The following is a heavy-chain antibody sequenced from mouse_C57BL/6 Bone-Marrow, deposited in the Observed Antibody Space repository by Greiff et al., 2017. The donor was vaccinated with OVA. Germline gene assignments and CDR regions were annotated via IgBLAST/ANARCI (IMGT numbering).Heavy chain of an antibody. CDR3: TRGYSNYYAMDY. CDR1: GYTFTDYE. J-gene: IGHJ4*01. V-gene: IGHV1-15*01. D-gene: IGHD2-5*01. Sequence: VQLQQSGAELVRPGASVTLSCKASGYTFTDYEMHWVKQTPVHGLEWIGAIDPETGGTAYNQKFKGKAILTAEKSSSTAYMELRSLTSEDSAVDYCTRGYSNYYAMDYWGQGTSVTVSS. CDR2: IDPETGGT.